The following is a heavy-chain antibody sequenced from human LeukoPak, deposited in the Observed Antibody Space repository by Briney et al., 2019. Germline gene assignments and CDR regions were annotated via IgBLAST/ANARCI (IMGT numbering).Heavy chain of an antibody. CDR3: AVFVTTLDY. J-gene: IGHJ4*02. V-gene: IGHV3-48*01. CDR1: GFTFSSYS. D-gene: IGHD4-17*01. Sequence: GGSLRLSCAASGFTFSSYSMNWVRQAPGKGLEWVSYISSTASTLYYADSVKGRFTISRDNSKNTLYLQMNSLRAEDTAVYYCAVFVTTLDYWGQGTLVTVSS. CDR2: ISSTASTL.